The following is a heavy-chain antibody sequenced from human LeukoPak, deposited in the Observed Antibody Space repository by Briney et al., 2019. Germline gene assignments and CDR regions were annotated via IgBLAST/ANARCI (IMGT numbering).Heavy chain of an antibody. V-gene: IGHV3-48*01. CDR3: AITIFGVVTNFDY. CDR1: GFTFSDYS. CDR2: ISSSSRTI. Sequence: PGGSLRLSCAASGFTFSDYSMNWVRQAPGKGLEWLSYISSSSRTIYYADSVRGRFTVSRDNAKDSLYLQLNSLRAEDTAVYYCAITIFGVVTNFDYWGQGTLVTVSS. D-gene: IGHD3-3*01. J-gene: IGHJ4*02.